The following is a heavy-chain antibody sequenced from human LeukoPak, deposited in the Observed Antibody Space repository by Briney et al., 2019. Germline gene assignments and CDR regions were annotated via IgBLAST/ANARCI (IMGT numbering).Heavy chain of an antibody. CDR2: ISGSGGST. CDR3: AKGSSEWELLV. Sequence: GGSLRLSCAASGFTFSSYSMNWVRQAPGKGLEWVSAISGSGGSTYYADSAKGRFTISRDNSKNTLYLQMNSLRAEDTAVYYCAKGSSEWELLVWGQGTLVTVSS. D-gene: IGHD1-26*01. V-gene: IGHV3-23*01. CDR1: GFTFSSYS. J-gene: IGHJ4*02.